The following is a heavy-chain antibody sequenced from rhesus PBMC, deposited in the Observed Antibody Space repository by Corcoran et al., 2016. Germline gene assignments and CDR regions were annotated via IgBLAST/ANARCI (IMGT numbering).Heavy chain of an antibody. D-gene: IGHD6-13*01. Sequence: QVQLQESGPGVVKSSETLSLTCAVSGGSISDSYSWSWIRQPPGKGLEWIGYIYGISTSTNYNPSLKCRVTISKDTSKNQFSLKLSSVTAADTAVFYCARDGDSSWSVFDYWGQGVLVTVSS. J-gene: IGHJ4*01. CDR3: ARDGDSSWSVFDY. CDR1: GGSISDSYS. CDR2: IYGISTST. V-gene: IGHV4S10*01.